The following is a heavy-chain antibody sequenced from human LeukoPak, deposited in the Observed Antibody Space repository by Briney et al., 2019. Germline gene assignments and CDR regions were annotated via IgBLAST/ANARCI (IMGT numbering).Heavy chain of an antibody. J-gene: IGHJ4*02. D-gene: IGHD5-18*01. CDR1: GGSISSYY. CDR2: INHSGST. Sequence: SETLSLTCTVSGGSISSYYWSWIRQPPGKGLEWIGEINHSGSTNYNPSLKSRVTISVDTSKNQFSLKLSSVTAADTAVYYCAGQTWIQLGAQSNWGQGTLVTVSS. V-gene: IGHV4-34*01. CDR3: AGQTWIQLGAQSN.